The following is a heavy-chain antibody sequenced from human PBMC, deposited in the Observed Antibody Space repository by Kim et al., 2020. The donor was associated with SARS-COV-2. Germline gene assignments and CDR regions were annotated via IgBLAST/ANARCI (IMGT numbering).Heavy chain of an antibody. CDR3: VGDGDCTSTRCSGYFLR. CDR1: GFTFSSYG. J-gene: IGHJ1*01. D-gene: IGHD2-2*01. CDR2: ISSSSSPI. Sequence: GGSLRLSCAASGFTFSSYGMNWVRQAPGKGLEWISYISSSSSPIYYAESVKGRFTISRDNAKNSLYMQMNSLRAEDTAVYYCVGDGDCTSTRCSGYFLRWGQGTLVTVSS. V-gene: IGHV3-48*04.